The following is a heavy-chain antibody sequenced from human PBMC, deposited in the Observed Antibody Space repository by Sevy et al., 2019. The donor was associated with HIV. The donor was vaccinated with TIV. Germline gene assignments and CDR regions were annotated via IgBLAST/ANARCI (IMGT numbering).Heavy chain of an antibody. CDR1: GFTFDDYA. Sequence: GVSLRLSCAASGFTFDDYAMHWVRQAPGKGLEWVSGISWNSSSIGYADSVKGRFTISRDNAKNSLYLQMNSLRAEDTALYYCAKDMSGSFDPWGQGTLVTVSS. CDR3: AKDMSGSFDP. CDR2: ISWNSSSI. D-gene: IGHD1-26*01. J-gene: IGHJ5*02. V-gene: IGHV3-9*01.